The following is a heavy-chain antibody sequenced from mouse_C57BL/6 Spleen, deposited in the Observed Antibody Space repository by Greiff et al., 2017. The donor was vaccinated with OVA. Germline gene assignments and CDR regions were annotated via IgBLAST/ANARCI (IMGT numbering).Heavy chain of an antibody. Sequence: VQLKQSGPELVKPGASVKISCKASGYSFTDYNMNWVKQSNGKNLEWIGVINPNYGTTSYNQKFKGKATLTVDQSSSTAYMQLNSLTSEDSAVYYCAREGYYYGSSFARAMDYWGQGTSVTVSS. CDR1: GYSFTDYN. V-gene: IGHV1-39*01. CDR2: INPNYGTT. J-gene: IGHJ4*01. CDR3: AREGYYYGSSFARAMDY. D-gene: IGHD1-1*01.